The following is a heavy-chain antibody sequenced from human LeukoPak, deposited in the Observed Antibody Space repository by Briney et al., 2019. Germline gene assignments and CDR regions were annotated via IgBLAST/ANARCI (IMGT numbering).Heavy chain of an antibody. J-gene: IGHJ4*02. Sequence: SGPTLVKPTQTLTLTCTFSGFSLSTSGVGVGWIRQPPGKALEWLALIYWNDDKRYSPSLKSRLTITKDTSKNQVVLTMTNMDPVDTATYYCAHSGIIGTRGQQLVEGGFDYWGQGTLVTVSS. V-gene: IGHV2-5*01. D-gene: IGHD6-13*01. CDR1: GFSLSTSGVG. CDR2: IYWNDDK. CDR3: AHSGIIGTRGQQLVEGGFDY.